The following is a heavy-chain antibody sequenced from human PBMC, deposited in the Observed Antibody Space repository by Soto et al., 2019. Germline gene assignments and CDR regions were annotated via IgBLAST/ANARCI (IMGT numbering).Heavy chain of an antibody. V-gene: IGHV3-48*01. CDR1: GFTFSTYS. CDR2: ISSSGNPI. D-gene: IGHD5-12*01. Sequence: GGSLRLSCAASGFTFSTYSMDWVRQAPGKGLEWVSHISSSGNPIYYADSVKGRFTISRDNAKNTLYLQMNSLGAEDTAVYYCAKAEPPQSPIVATIFFDYSGQGTLVTVSS. CDR3: AKAEPPQSPIVATIFFDY. J-gene: IGHJ4*02.